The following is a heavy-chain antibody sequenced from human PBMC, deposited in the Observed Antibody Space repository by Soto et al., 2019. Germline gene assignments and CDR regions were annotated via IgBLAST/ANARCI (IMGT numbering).Heavy chain of an antibody. D-gene: IGHD4-17*01. Sequence: GASVKVSCKASGYTFTSYYMHWVRQAPGQGPEWMGIINPSGGSTSYAQKFQGRVTMTRDTSTSTVYMELSSLRSEDTAVYYCACQLYGDYAHGVIDTASDYWGQGTLVTVSS. V-gene: IGHV1-46*03. J-gene: IGHJ4*02. CDR1: GYTFTSYY. CDR3: ACQLYGDYAHGVIDTASDY. CDR2: INPSGGST.